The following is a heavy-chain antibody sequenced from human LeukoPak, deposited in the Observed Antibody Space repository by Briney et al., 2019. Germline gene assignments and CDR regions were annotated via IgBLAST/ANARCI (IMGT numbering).Heavy chain of an antibody. CDR3: ARDWGCSSTSCYGPHGMDV. J-gene: IGHJ6*02. CDR1: GFTFSSYG. CDR2: ISYDGSNK. Sequence: GGSLRLSCAASGFTFSSYGMHWVRQAPGKGLEWVAVISYDGSNKYHADSAKGRFTISRDNSKNTLYLQMNSLRAEDTAEYYCARDWGCSSTSCYGPHGMDVWGQGTTVTVSS. V-gene: IGHV3-30*03. D-gene: IGHD2-2*01.